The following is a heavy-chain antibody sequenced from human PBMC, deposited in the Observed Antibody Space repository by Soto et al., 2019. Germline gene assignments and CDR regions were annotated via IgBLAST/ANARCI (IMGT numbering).Heavy chain of an antibody. Sequence: GGPLRLYGAASVFTFSRYWMSWVRQAPGKGLEWVANIKQDGSEKYYVDSVKGRFTISRDNAKNSLYLQMNSLRAEDTAVYYCARAARPHYYYGMDVWGQGTTVTVSS. CDR1: VFTFSRYW. D-gene: IGHD6-6*01. J-gene: IGHJ6*02. V-gene: IGHV3-7*03. CDR3: ARAARPHYYYGMDV. CDR2: IKQDGSEK.